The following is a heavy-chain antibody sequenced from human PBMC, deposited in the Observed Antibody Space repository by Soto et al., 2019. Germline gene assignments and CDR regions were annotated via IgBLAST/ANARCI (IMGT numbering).Heavy chain of an antibody. CDR1: GFTFSSYS. Sequence: SGGSLRLSCAASGFTFSSYSMNWVRQAPGKGLEWVSSISSSSSYIYYADSVKGRFTISRDNAKNSLYLQMNSLRAEDTAVYYCATTSPLYVSYWGQGTLVTVSS. D-gene: IGHD1-1*01. V-gene: IGHV3-21*01. J-gene: IGHJ4*02. CDR3: ATTSPLYVSY. CDR2: ISSSSSYI.